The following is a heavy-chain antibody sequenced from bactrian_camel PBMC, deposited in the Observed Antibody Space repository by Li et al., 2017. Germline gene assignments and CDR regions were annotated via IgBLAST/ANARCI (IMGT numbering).Heavy chain of an antibody. CDR1: GYSVRSYC. Sequence: QLVESGGGSVQTGGSLRLACTVSGYSVRSYCMGWFRQGPGRQREEVASVITRADMSYYADSVKGRFTVSRDSGALYLQMTSLKPEDSGVYYCAAGRLGRNHCPRRPGADGNDWGKGTQVTVS. J-gene: IGHJ4*01. V-gene: IGHV3S28*01. D-gene: IGHD4*01. CDR2: VITRADMS. CDR3: AAGRLGRNHCPRRPGADGND.